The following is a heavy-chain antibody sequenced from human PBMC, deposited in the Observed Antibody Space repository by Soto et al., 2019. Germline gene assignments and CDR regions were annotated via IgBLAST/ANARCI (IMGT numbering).Heavy chain of an antibody. CDR3: ARGRRGSGSLTDY. CDR2: IYYSGST. D-gene: IGHD3-10*01. CDR1: GGSISRYY. V-gene: IGHV4-59*08. Sequence: PSETLSLTCTVSGGSISRYYWSWIRQPPGKGLEWIGYIYYSGSTNYNPSLKSRVTISVDTSKNQFSLKLSSVTAADTAVYYCARGRRGSGSLTDYWGQGTLVTVSS. J-gene: IGHJ4*02.